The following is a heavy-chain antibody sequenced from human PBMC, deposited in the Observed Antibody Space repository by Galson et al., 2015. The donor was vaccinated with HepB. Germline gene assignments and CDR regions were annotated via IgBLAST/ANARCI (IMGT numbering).Heavy chain of an antibody. D-gene: IGHD3-22*01. V-gene: IGHV1-18*01. CDR2: ISAYNGNT. CDR3: ARDTNYYDSSGPLHPDY. Sequence: SVKVSCKASGYTFTSYGISWVRQAPGQGLEWMGWISAYNGNTNYAQKLQGRVTMTTDTSTSTAYMELRSLRSDDTAVYYCARDTNYYDSSGPLHPDYWGQGTLVTVSS. CDR1: GYTFTSYG. J-gene: IGHJ4*02.